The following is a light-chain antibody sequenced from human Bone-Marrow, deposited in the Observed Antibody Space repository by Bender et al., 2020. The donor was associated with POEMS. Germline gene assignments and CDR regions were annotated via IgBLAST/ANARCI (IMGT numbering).Light chain of an antibody. V-gene: IGLV1-40*01. CDR1: RSNIGAGYP. CDR2: GNY. J-gene: IGLJ3*02. CDR3: CSYATTTTWA. Sequence: QPVLTQPPSVSGAPGQRVTIPCTGSRSNIGAGYPVHWYQQLPGKAPKLLIFGNYNRPSGVPDRFSGSNSGTSASLAITGLQAEDEADYYGCSYATTTTWAFGGGTRVTVL.